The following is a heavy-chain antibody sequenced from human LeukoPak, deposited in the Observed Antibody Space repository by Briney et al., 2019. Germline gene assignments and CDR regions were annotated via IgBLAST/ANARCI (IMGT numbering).Heavy chain of an antibody. CDR2: INSDGSGT. CDR3: ARTEGTVAYDS. D-gene: IGHD4-23*01. CDR1: GFTFSNYW. J-gene: IGHJ5*01. Sequence: GGSLRLSCAASGFTFSNYWMHWVGQAPGKGLVWVSRINSDGSGTTYADSVRGRFTISRDNAKNTLYLQVNSLRAEDTAVYYCARTEGTVAYDSWGQGTLVTVSS. V-gene: IGHV3-74*01.